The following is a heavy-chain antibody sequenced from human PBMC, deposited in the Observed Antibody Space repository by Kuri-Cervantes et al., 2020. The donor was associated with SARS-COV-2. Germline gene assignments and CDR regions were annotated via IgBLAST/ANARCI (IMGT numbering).Heavy chain of an antibody. V-gene: IGHV3-30*19. D-gene: IGHD6-19*01. Sequence: GGSLRLSCAASGFTFSSYGMHWVRQAPGKGLEWVAVISYDGSNKYYADSVKGRFTISRDNSKNTLYVQMNSLRAEDTAVYYCARDSSGFRDWGQGTLVTVSS. CDR3: ARDSSGFRD. J-gene: IGHJ4*02. CDR2: ISYDGSNK. CDR1: GFTFSSYG.